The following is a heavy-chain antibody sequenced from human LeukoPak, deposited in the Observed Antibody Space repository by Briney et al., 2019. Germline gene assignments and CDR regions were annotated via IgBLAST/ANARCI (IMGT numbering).Heavy chain of an antibody. J-gene: IGHJ4*02. Sequence: PSEALSLTRTVSGGSISSYYWSWIPHPAGKGLEGIGHIYTSGSTNYNPSLKSRVTMSVDTSKNQLSLKLSSVTAADTAVYYCARGGGRGYSYGYEDYWGQGTLVTVSS. V-gene: IGHV4-4*07. CDR2: IYTSGST. CDR3: ARGGGRGYSYGYEDY. CDR1: GGSISSYY. D-gene: IGHD5-18*01.